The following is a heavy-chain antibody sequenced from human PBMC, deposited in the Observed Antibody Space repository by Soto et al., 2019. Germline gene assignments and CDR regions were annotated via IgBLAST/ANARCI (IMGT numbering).Heavy chain of an antibody. Sequence: GGSHRLSSTASGLPCISYSMNWVRQAPGKGLEWVSSISNNGSNKYYADSVKGRFTISRDNSKNTLYLQMNSLRAEDTAVYYCAKLVTTYSPSDYWGQGTLVTVSS. J-gene: IGHJ4*02. V-gene: IGHV3-21*01. D-gene: IGHD4-17*01. CDR2: ISNNGSNK. CDR3: AKLVTTYSPSDY. CDR1: GLPCISYS.